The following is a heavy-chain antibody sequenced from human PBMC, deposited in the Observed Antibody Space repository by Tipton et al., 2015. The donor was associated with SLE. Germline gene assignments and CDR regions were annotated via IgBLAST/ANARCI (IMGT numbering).Heavy chain of an antibody. J-gene: IGHJ5*02. D-gene: IGHD6-6*01. CDR3: ARGDASSKWLDP. CDR1: GGSISSHY. Sequence: TLSLTCTVSGGSISSHYWSWIRQAPGKGLEWIGYISNSETTNYNPPLKSRVTISVDTSKNQFSLKLTSVTAADTAVYYCARGDASSKWLDPWGQGILVTVSS. V-gene: IGHV4-59*11. CDR2: ISNSETT.